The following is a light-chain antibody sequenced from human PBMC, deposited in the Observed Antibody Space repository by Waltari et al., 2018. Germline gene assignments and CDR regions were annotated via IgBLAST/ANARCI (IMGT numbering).Light chain of an antibody. CDR3: QNHERLPAV. CDR2: GAS. CDR1: QSLGRY. J-gene: IGKJ1*01. V-gene: IGKV3-20*01. Sequence: EIVLTQSPGTLSLSPGDRATLSCRASQSLGRYLIWYQQKPGQAPRLLIYGASSRAAGIPDRFSGSGSGTDFSLTISRLEPEDFAVYYCQNHERLPAVFGQGTKVEIK.